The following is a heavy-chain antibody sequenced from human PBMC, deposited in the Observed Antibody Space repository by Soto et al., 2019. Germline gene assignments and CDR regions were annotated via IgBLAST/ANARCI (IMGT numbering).Heavy chain of an antibody. D-gene: IGHD2-15*01. J-gene: IGHJ6*02. Sequence: QVQLVESGGGVVQPGRSLRLSCAASGFTFSSYAMHWVRQAPGKGLEWVAVISYDGSNKYYADSVKGRFTTSRDNSKNTLYLQRNSLRAEDTAVYYCARDPEAAYYYYYYGMDVWGHGTTVTVSS. CDR3: ARDPEAAYYYYYYGMDV. CDR2: ISYDGSNK. V-gene: IGHV3-30-3*01. CDR1: GFTFSSYA.